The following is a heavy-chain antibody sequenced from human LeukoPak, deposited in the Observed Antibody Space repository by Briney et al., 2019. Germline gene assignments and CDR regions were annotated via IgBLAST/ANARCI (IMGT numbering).Heavy chain of an antibody. D-gene: IGHD6-6*01. Sequence: PGGSLRLSCAASGFTFSSYAMSWVRQAPGKGLEWVSAVSGSGGSTYYPDSVKGRFTISRDNSKSTLYLQMNSLRAEDTAVYYCAKVPSSIWLVPDYWGQGTLVTVSS. CDR3: AKVPSSIWLVPDY. J-gene: IGHJ4*02. CDR1: GFTFSSYA. CDR2: VSGSGGST. V-gene: IGHV3-23*01.